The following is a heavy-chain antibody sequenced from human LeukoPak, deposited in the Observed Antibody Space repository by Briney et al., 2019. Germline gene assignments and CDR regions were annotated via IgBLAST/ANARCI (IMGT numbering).Heavy chain of an antibody. CDR1: GFTFSSYS. J-gene: IGHJ4*02. Sequence: PGGSLRLSCAASGFTFSSYSMNWVRQAPGKGLEWVSSISSSSSYIYYADSVKGRFTISRDNAKNSLYLQMNSLRAEDTAVYYCARDEERGYSGYDAQGYWGQGTLVTVSS. CDR2: ISSSSSYI. CDR3: ARDEERGYSGYDAQGY. D-gene: IGHD5-12*01. V-gene: IGHV3-21*01.